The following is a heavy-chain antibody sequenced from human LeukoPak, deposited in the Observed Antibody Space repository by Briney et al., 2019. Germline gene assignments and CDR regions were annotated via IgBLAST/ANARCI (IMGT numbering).Heavy chain of an antibody. D-gene: IGHD4-17*01. Sequence: GGSLRLSCAASGFTFSSYAMHWVRQAPGKGLEWVAVISYDGSNKYYADSVKGRFTISRDNSKNTLYLQMNNLRAEDTAVNYCARTRQPTVTTTIPDYWGQGTLVTVSS. CDR2: ISYDGSNK. J-gene: IGHJ4*02. CDR3: ARTRQPTVTTTIPDY. V-gene: IGHV3-30*04. CDR1: GFTFSSYA.